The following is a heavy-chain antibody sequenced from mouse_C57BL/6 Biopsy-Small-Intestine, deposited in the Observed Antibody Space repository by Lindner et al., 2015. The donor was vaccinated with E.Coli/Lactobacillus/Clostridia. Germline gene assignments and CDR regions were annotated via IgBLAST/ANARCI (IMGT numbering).Heavy chain of an antibody. CDR3: VRYWGDY. CDR2: IYPNNGGT. J-gene: IGHJ2*01. D-gene: IGHD4-1*01. V-gene: IGHV1-34*02. Sequence: VQLQESGPELVKPGASVKISCKASGYTFTDYNMDWVKQSHGKSLEWIGYIYPNNGGTGYNQKFKSKATLTVGKSSSTAYMELHSLTSEDSAVYYCVRYWGDYWGQGTTLTVSS. CDR1: GYTFTDYN.